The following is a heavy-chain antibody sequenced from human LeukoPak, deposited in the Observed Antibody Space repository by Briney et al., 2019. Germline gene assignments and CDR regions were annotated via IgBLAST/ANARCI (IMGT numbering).Heavy chain of an antibody. CDR2: ISVDGRAV. J-gene: IGHJ3*02. CDR3: ARDYCSSTSCYEPSGAFDI. CDR1: ASTFGTYV. V-gene: IGHV3-30*03. D-gene: IGHD2-2*01. Sequence: GRSLRLSCAASASTFGTYVMHWVRQAPGRGLEWVAGISVDGRAVHYPDSARGRFTISRDNSKNTLYLQMNSLRAEDTAVYYCARDYCSSTSCYEPSGAFDIWGQGTMVTVSS.